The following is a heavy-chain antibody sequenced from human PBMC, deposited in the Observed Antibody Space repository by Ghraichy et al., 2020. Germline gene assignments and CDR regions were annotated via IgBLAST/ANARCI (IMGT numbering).Heavy chain of an antibody. Sequence: SETLSLTCTVSGGSSIGSYYCWVWIRPPPGKGREWVGSIYDSGGASYTPSLSSPATISLYTSKNQFSLNLLSVTAADTAVYCCARRSGRSDFDYWGQGTLVTVSS. J-gene: IGHJ4*02. CDR1: GGSSIGSYYC. CDR3: ARRSGRSDFDY. V-gene: IGHV4-39*01. CDR2: IYDSGGA.